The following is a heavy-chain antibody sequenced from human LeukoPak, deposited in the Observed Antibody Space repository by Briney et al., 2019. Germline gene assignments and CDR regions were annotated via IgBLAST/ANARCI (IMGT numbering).Heavy chain of an antibody. Sequence: ASVKVSCKASGYIFTAHYLHWVRQAPGQGLEWMGLINPSGSSTLYAQKFQGRVTMTRDTSTNTDYMELSSLRSEDTAGYYCARDNSYSVSSWWFDPWGQGTLVTVSS. D-gene: IGHD1-26*01. CDR3: ARDNSYSVSSWWFDP. V-gene: IGHV1-46*01. J-gene: IGHJ5*02. CDR2: INPSGSST. CDR1: GYIFTAHY.